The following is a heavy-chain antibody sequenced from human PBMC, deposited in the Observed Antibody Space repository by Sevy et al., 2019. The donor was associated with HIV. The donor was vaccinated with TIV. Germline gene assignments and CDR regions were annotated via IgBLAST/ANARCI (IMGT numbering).Heavy chain of an antibody. CDR2: ISYDGTDK. Sequence: GGSLRLSCAASRFTFSSSAMHWVRQAPGKGLDWVAFISYDGTDKYYADSVKGRFTISRDNSRNTLSLQMNSLRAEDTAVYYCVRDGVSGGWYRGYYFDYWGQGTLVTVSS. J-gene: IGHJ4*02. D-gene: IGHD6-19*01. CDR1: RFTFSSSA. CDR3: VRDGVSGGWYRGYYFDY. V-gene: IGHV3-30-3*01.